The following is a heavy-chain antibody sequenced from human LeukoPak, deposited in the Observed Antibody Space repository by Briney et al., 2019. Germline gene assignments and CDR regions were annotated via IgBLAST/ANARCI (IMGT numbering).Heavy chain of an antibody. CDR3: ARDLSYYYVTDY. V-gene: IGHV3-21*01. Sequence: PGGSLRLSCAASGFTFSSYSMNWVRQAPGKGLEWVSSISSSSSYIYYADSVKGRFTISRDNAKNSLYLQMNSLRAEDTAVYYCARDLSYYYVTDYWGQGTLVTVSS. CDR2: ISSSSSYI. CDR1: GFTFSSYS. D-gene: IGHD3-10*02. J-gene: IGHJ4*02.